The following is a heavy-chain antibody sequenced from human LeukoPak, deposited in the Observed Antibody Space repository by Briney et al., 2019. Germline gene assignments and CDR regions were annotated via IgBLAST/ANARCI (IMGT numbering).Heavy chain of an antibody. J-gene: IGHJ4*02. CDR1: GFTFSSYW. CDR3: ARGYSVRGDY. D-gene: IGHD2-21*01. V-gene: IGHV3-74*01. CDR2: IDSDGTST. Sequence: PGGSLRLSCAASGFTFSSYWMHWVRQVPGKGLVWVSRIDSDGTSTNYADSVKGRFTISRDNAKNTLYLQMNSLRVEDTAVYYCARGYSVRGDYWGQGTLVTVSS.